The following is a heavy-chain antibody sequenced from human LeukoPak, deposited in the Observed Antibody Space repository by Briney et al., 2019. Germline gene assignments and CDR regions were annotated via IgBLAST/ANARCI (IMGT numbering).Heavy chain of an antibody. CDR3: ARSSPRPYYYGSGSPVWVDY. CDR2: INHSGST. J-gene: IGHJ4*02. D-gene: IGHD3-10*01. Sequence: TSETLSLTCAVYGGSFSGYYWSWIRQPPGKGLEWIGEINHSGSTNYNPSLKSRVTISVDTSKNQFSLKLSSVTAADTAVYYCARSSPRPYYYGSGSPVWVDYWGQGTLVTVSS. V-gene: IGHV4-34*01. CDR1: GGSFSGYY.